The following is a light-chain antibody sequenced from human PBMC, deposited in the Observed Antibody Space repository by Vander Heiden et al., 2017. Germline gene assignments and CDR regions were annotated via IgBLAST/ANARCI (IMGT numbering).Light chain of an antibody. J-gene: IGKJ3*01. Sequence: DIQMTQSPSSLPASVGDRVTLTCRSSQSIRTYLNWYQQTPGRAPILLISSSSSLQSGVPSRFSGDGSGTEFTLSISDLQPDDSATYYCQQAYGTPPTFGPGTKVEI. CDR1: QSIRTY. CDR2: SSS. V-gene: IGKV1-39*01. CDR3: QQAYGTPPT.